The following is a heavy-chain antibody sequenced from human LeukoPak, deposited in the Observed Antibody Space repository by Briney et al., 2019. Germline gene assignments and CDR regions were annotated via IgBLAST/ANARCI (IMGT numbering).Heavy chain of an antibody. CDR1: GYIFSRYW. CDR3: ASVWSITIFGVVTQYYFDY. V-gene: IGHV3-7*01. J-gene: IGHJ4*02. CDR2: IKQDGSEK. D-gene: IGHD3-3*01. Sequence: PGGSLRLSCAASGYIFSRYWMSWVRQAPGKGLEWVANIKQDGSEKYYVDSVKGRFTVSRDNGKNSLHLQMNSLRAEDTAVYYCASVWSITIFGVVTQYYFDYWGQGTLVTVSS.